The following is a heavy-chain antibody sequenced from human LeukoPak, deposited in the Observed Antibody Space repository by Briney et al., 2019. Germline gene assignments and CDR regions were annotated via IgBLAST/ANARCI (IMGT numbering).Heavy chain of an antibody. V-gene: IGHV3-7*01. CDR1: GFTFNNYW. D-gene: IGHD3-10*01. J-gene: IGHJ4*02. Sequence: GGSLRLSCEASGFTFNNYWMSWVRQAPGKGLEWVANIRYDGSEKYYADSVKGRFTISRDNTKNSLYLQMNSLRAEDTAVYYCARFGNLLEFDYWGQGTLVTVSS. CDR2: IRYDGSEK. CDR3: ARFGNLLEFDY.